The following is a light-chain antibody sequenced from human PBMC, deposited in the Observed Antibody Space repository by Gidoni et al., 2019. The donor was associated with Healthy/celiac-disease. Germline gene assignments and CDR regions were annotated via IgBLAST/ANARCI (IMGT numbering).Light chain of an antibody. Sequence: DIQMTQSPSSLSASVGDRVTITCRASQSISSYLHWYQQKPGKAPKLLIYAASSLHSGVPSRFSGSGSGTDFTLTISSLQPEDFATYYCQQGYSTPRTFGQGTKLEIK. V-gene: IGKV1-39*01. CDR1: QSISSY. CDR2: AAS. CDR3: QQGYSTPRT. J-gene: IGKJ2*01.